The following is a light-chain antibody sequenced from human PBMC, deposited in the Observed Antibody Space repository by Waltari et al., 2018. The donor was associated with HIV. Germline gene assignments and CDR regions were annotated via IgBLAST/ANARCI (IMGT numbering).Light chain of an antibody. Sequence: DIQLPQSPSSLSASIGDRITITCQASQDISNYLNWYQHKPGKAPKLLIYDASNLQTGVPSRFSGSGSGTDFTFTITSLQPEDFATYYCQQFDHLPYTFGQGTRLEIK. CDR3: QQFDHLPYT. V-gene: IGKV1-33*01. J-gene: IGKJ2*01. CDR1: QDISNY. CDR2: DAS.